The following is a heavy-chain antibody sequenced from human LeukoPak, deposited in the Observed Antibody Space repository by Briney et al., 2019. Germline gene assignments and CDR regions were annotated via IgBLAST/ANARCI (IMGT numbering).Heavy chain of an antibody. CDR3: AKDWTLWLSDY. D-gene: IGHD3-22*01. Sequence: PGGSLRLSCAASGFTFSSYSMNWVRQAPGKGLEWVSDISGSGGSTYYADSVKGRFTISRDNSKNTLYLQMNSLRAEDTAVYYCAKDWTLWLSDYWGQGTLVTVSS. V-gene: IGHV3-23*01. CDR1: GFTFSSYS. CDR2: ISGSGGST. J-gene: IGHJ4*02.